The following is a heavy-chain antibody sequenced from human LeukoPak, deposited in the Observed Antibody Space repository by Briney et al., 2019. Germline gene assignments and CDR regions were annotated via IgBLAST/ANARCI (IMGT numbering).Heavy chain of an antibody. CDR1: GYTFTNYG. CDR2: ISTYNGNT. J-gene: IGHJ4*02. V-gene: IGHV1-18*01. CDR3: ARKVTYYYDSSGYYYFDY. Sequence: ASVKVSCKASGYTFTNYGISWVRQAPGQGLEWMGWISTYNGNTDYAQKLQGRVTMTTDTSTSTAYMELRSLRSEDTAVYYCARKVTYYYDSSGYYYFDYWGQGTLVTVSS. D-gene: IGHD3-22*01.